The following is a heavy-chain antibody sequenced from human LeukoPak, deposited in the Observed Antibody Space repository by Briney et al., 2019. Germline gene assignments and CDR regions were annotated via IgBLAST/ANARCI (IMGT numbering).Heavy chain of an antibody. Sequence: GESLKISCKGSGYSFTTYWIGWVHQMPGKGLEWMGIIYTGDSDTRYSPSFEGQVTISVDKSTSTAYLQWSSLKASDTAMYYCAREPDSSGYSFDYWGQGTLVTVSS. J-gene: IGHJ4*02. CDR1: GYSFTTYW. CDR2: IYTGDSDT. V-gene: IGHV5-51*07. D-gene: IGHD3-22*01. CDR3: AREPDSSGYSFDY.